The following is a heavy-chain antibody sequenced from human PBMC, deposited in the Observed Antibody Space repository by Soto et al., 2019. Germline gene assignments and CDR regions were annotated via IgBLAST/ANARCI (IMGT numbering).Heavy chain of an antibody. Sequence: SETLSLTCTVSGGSISSGGYYWSWIRQHPGKGLEWIGYIYYSGSTYYNPSLKSRVTISVDTSKNQFSLKLSSVTAADTAVYYCARGYYYASSGPFDYWGQGTLVTVSS. V-gene: IGHV4-31*03. D-gene: IGHD3-22*01. J-gene: IGHJ4*02. CDR1: GGSISSGGYY. CDR2: IYYSGST. CDR3: ARGYYYASSGPFDY.